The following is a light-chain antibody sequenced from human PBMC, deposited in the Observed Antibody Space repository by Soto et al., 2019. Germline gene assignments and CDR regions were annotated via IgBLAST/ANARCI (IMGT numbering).Light chain of an antibody. CDR2: GAS. V-gene: IGKV3-15*01. CDR3: QQYNNWPRT. J-gene: IGKJ1*01. Sequence: EIVMTQSPSTLSVSPGERVTLSCRASQSVSTRLAWYQHKPGQSPRLLISGASTRATGIPARFSGSGSGTEFTLTINSLQSEDFAVYFCQQYNNWPRTFGQGTKVDIK. CDR1: QSVSTR.